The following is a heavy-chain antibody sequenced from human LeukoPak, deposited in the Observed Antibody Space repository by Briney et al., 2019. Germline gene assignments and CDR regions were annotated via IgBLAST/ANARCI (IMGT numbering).Heavy chain of an antibody. V-gene: IGHV3-48*02. D-gene: IGHD3-22*01. J-gene: IGHJ4*02. CDR3: ARVADSIGCRGSYYLDY. Sequence: GGSLRLSCAASGFTFSTYNMIWVRQAPGKGLEWVSYISSGSTIIYYADSVKRRFTISRDNAKNSLYLQMNSLRDEDTAVYSCARVADSIGCRGSYYLDYWGQGTLVTVSS. CDR2: ISSGSTII. CDR1: GFTFSTYN.